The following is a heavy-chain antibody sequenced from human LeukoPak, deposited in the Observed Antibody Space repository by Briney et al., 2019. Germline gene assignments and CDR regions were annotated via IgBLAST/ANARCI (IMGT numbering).Heavy chain of an antibody. CDR2: LYNSGST. Sequence: SETLSLTCTVSGGSLSGYYWSWIRQPPGKGLEWIGYLYNSGSTNYNPSLKSRVTISVDTSKNQFSLKLSSVTAADTAVYYCARGGSGVAFDYWGQGTLVTVSS. D-gene: IGHD7-27*01. CDR3: ARGGSGVAFDY. J-gene: IGHJ4*02. V-gene: IGHV4-59*01. CDR1: GGSLSGYY.